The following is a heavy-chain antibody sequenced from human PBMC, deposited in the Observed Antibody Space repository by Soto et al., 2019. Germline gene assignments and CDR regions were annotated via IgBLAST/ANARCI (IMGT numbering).Heavy chain of an antibody. Sequence: GESLKISCKGSGYSFTSYWIGWVRQMPGKGLEWMGIIYPGDSDTRYSPSFQGQVTIAADKSISTAYLQWSSLKASDTAMYSCPRHVRAGTLHNYCLYGMDVWGQETTVTASS. CDR1: GYSFTSYW. CDR2: IYPGDSDT. V-gene: IGHV5-51*01. CDR3: PRHVRAGTLHNYCLYGMDV. D-gene: IGHD1-1*01. J-gene: IGHJ6*02.